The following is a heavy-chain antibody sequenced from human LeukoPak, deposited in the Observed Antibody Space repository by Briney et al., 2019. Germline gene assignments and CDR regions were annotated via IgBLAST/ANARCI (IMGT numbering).Heavy chain of an antibody. Sequence: GGSLRLSCAASGFTFSDYYVSWIRQAPGKGLEWVSFISSSGSTIYYADSVKGRFTISRDNSKNTLYLQMNSLRAEDTAVYYCARKMNGYSSSRSYFDYWGQGTLVTVSS. CDR1: GFTFSDYY. CDR2: ISSSGSTI. CDR3: ARKMNGYSSSRSYFDY. V-gene: IGHV3-11*04. J-gene: IGHJ4*02. D-gene: IGHD6-13*01.